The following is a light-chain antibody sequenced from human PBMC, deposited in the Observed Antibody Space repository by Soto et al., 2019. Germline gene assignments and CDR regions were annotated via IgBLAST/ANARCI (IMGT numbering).Light chain of an antibody. V-gene: IGKV1-27*01. CDR2: AAS. CDR3: QKYNSAPRT. J-gene: IGKJ1*01. CDR1: QGVSNY. Sequence: DIQMTQSPSSLSASVGDRVTITCRASQGVSNYLAWYQQKPGKVPKLLIHAASTLQSGVPSRFSGSGSGTDFTLTISSLQPDDVGTYYCQKYNSAPRTFGQGTKVDIK.